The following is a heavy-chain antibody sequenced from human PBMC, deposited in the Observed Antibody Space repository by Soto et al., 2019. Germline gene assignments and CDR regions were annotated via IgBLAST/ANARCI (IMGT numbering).Heavy chain of an antibody. D-gene: IGHD6-13*01. Sequence: GESLKISCQGSGYNLSTYWIGWVRQMPGKGLEWMGIIYPGDSDTRYSPSFQGQVTISADKAINTAYLQWTSLKASDTAIYYCAHSLCSSWDGVCTLDYGMAVWGQGTTVTVSS. CDR3: AHSLCSSWDGVCTLDYGMAV. V-gene: IGHV5-51*01. J-gene: IGHJ6*02. CDR1: GYNLSTYW. CDR2: IYPGDSDT.